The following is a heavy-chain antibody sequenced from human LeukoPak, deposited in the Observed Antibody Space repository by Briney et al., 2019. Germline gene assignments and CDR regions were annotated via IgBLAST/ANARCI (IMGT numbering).Heavy chain of an antibody. V-gene: IGHV3-21*01. D-gene: IGHD3-22*01. CDR2: ISSGSSYA. Sequence: PGGSLRLSCAASGFTFSRHGMNWVRQAPGKGLEWISSISSGSSYAHYSDSVEGRFSISRDDANSFLYLQMSSLRAEDTAVYYCARESYDRSGNYPRDFDSWGQGTLVTVSS. J-gene: IGHJ4*02. CDR3: ARESYDRSGNYPRDFDS. CDR1: GFTFSRHG.